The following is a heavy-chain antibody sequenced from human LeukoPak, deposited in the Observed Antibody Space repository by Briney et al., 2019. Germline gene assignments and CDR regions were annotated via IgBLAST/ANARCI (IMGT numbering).Heavy chain of an antibody. D-gene: IGHD3-3*01. CDR2: ISSDGSIK. CDR3: VKEYHSRGFGAYFDY. Sequence: SGGSLRLSCTASKFTFSHYGMQWVRQAPGKGLEWVAVISSDGSIKVYADSVKGRFTLSRDNSINTVDLQMNSLRAEGTAVYYCVKEYHSRGFGAYFDYWGQGTLVTVSS. J-gene: IGHJ4*02. V-gene: IGHV3-30*18. CDR1: KFTFSHYG.